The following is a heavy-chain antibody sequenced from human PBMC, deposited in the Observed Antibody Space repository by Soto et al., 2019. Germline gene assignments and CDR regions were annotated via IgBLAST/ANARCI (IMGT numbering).Heavy chain of an antibody. D-gene: IGHD3-3*02. CDR1: GFSLSTCGVG. J-gene: IGHJ4*01. V-gene: IGHV2-5*02. CDR3: AHRLADPGLFGY. CDR2: IYWDDDK. Sequence: SGPTLVNPTQTLTLTCTFSGFSLSTCGVGVGWIRQPPGKALEWLALIYWDDDKRYSPSLKSSLTITKATSKNQVVLTMTNMDPVDTGTYYCAHRLADPGLFGYWGQGTLVAVSS.